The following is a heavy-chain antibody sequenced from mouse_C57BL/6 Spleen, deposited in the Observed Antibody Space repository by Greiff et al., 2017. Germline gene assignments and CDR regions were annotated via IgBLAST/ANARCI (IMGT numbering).Heavy chain of an antibody. V-gene: IGHV5-16*01. D-gene: IGHD2-4*01. CDR3: TRDDYNWFAY. CDR2: INYDGSST. J-gene: IGHJ3*01. Sequence: EVKLVESEGGLVQPGSSLKLSCTASGFTFSDYYMAWVRQVPEKGLEWVANINYDGSSTYYLDSLKSRFTISRDNAKNILYLQMSSLKSEDTATYYCTRDDYNWFAYWGQATLVTVSA. CDR1: GFTFSDYY.